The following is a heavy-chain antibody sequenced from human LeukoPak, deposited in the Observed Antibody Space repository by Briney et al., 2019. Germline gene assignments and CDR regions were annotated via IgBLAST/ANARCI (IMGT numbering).Heavy chain of an antibody. Sequence: SETLSLTCSVSGGSISSHCWGWIRRPPGKGLEWLGCIYYSGSTNYNPSLKSRVTMSVDTSKNQFSLKLSSVTAADTAVYYCVRVRGLGVITPYFDYWGQGTLVTVSS. D-gene: IGHD3-16*02. CDR3: VRVRGLGVITPYFDY. CDR1: GGSISSHC. V-gene: IGHV4-59*08. CDR2: IYYSGST. J-gene: IGHJ4*02.